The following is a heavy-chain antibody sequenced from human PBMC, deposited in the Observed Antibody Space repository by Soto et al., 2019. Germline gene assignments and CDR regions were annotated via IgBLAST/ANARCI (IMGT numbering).Heavy chain of an antibody. Sequence: QLVQSGGEVQKPGASVKVSCKTSGYTFNDYGINWVRQAPGQGLEWMGWLSAYNGNTNYAQQFQGRVTWTTDTSPRTAYMELKSLTSDDTAVYYCARWGRDYGDPFDYWGQGTPVTVSS. D-gene: IGHD4-17*01. V-gene: IGHV1-18*01. J-gene: IGHJ4*02. CDR2: LSAYNGNT. CDR1: GYTFNDYG. CDR3: ARWGRDYGDPFDY.